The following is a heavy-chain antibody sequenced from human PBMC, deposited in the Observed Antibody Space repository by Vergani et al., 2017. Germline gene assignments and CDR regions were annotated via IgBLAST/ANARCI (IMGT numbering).Heavy chain of an antibody. CDR3: ARDTLHFDSENYDDVFDT. CDR2: IHHSGAT. V-gene: IGHV4-59*01. Sequence: QVQLQESGPGLVKPSETLSLTCTVSGGSITNNFWSWIRRPPGKGLEWIGYIHHSGATNSKSSLRSRFSISIDTSKSSFSLRLSSVTTADTAMYYCARDTLHFDSENYDDVFDTGGQETMVIVSS. J-gene: IGHJ3*02. CDR1: GGSITNNF. D-gene: IGHD3-16*01.